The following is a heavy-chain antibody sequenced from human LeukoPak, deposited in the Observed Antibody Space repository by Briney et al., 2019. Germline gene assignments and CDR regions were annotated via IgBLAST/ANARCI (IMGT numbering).Heavy chain of an antibody. CDR1: RFTIRRHW. Sequence: GGSLRLSRVASRFTIRRHWMHWVLQAPGKGLVWVSRINTDGRITNDADSVKGRFTISRDNGKNTLYLQMNSLRAEDTAVYYCALSTYDTRGVDGFDIWGQGTMVTVSS. CDR3: ALSTYDTRGVDGFDI. CDR2: INTDGRIT. J-gene: IGHJ3*02. V-gene: IGHV3-74*01. D-gene: IGHD3-22*01.